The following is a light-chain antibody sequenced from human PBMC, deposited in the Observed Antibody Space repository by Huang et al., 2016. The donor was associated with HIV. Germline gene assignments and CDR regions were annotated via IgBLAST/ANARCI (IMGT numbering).Light chain of an antibody. Sequence: EIVLTQSPATLSLSPGERATLSCRASQSVTSYLAWYQQKPGQAPRLLIYDASNRVTGSPARFSGSGSGTDFTLTISSLEPEDFAVYYCQQRSNWPRTFGQGTKVDIK. CDR3: QQRSNWPRT. CDR2: DAS. CDR1: QSVTSY. V-gene: IGKV3-11*01. J-gene: IGKJ1*01.